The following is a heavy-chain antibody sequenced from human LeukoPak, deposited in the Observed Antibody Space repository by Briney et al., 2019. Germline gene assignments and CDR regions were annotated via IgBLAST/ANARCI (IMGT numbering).Heavy chain of an antibody. J-gene: IGHJ4*02. CDR2: IIPIFGTA. CDR3: ARTAARRFDY. V-gene: IGHV1-69*05. D-gene: IGHD6-6*01. CDR1: GGTFSSYA. Sequence: SVKVSCKASGGTFSSYAISWVRQAPGQGLEWMGGIIPIFGTATYAQKFQGRVTMTRDTSTSTVYMELSSLRSDDTAVYYCARTAARRFDYWGQGTLVTVSS.